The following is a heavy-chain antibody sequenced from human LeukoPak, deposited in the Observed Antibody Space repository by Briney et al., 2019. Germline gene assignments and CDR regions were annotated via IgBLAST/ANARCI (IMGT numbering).Heavy chain of an antibody. D-gene: IGHD2-2*01. J-gene: IGHJ3*02. CDR1: GGSFSGYY. Sequence: SSETLSFTCAVYGGSFSGYYWSWIRQPPGKGLEWIGEINRSGSTNYNPSLKSRVTISVDTSKNQFSLKLSSVTAADTAVYYCARVRYCSSTSCYFRRNAFDIWGQGTMVTVSS. V-gene: IGHV4-34*01. CDR3: ARVRYCSSTSCYFRRNAFDI. CDR2: INRSGST.